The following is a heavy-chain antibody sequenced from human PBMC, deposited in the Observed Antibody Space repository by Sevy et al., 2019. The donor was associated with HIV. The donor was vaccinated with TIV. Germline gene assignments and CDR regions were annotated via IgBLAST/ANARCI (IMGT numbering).Heavy chain of an antibody. D-gene: IGHD3-16*02. CDR1: GCTFHTYW. J-gene: IGHJ4*02. V-gene: IGHV3-7*01. CDR2: IRQDGNEI. CDR3: ARRYFDV. Sequence: GGSLRLSCAASGCTFHTYWMQWVRQAPGKGLEWVANIRQDGNEIYYADSVKGRFTISRDNAMQSLYLEMNNLRVEDSGIYYCARRYFDVWGQGTLVTVSS.